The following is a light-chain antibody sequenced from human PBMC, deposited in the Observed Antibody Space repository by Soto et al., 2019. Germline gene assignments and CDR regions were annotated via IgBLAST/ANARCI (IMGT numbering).Light chain of an antibody. CDR2: KAS. J-gene: IGKJ1*01. Sequence: DIQMTQSPSTLSASVGDRVTITCRASQSINSWLAWYQQKPGRAPKLLIHKASTLESGVPSRFSGSESGTEFPLTISSLQPDDFATYYCQQYDTYTWTFGQGTEVEVK. CDR1: QSINSW. CDR3: QQYDTYTWT. V-gene: IGKV1-5*03.